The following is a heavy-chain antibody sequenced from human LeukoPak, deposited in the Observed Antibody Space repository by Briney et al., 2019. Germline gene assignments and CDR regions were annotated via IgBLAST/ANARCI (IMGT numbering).Heavy chain of an antibody. D-gene: IGHD5-12*01. CDR3: ATAGSRVPALSGYDFDY. Sequence: GASVKVSCKASGYTFTSFGISWVRQAPGQGLEWMGWISAYNGNTNYAQKLQGRVTMTTDTSTSTAYMELRGLRSDDTAVYYCATAGSRVPALSGYDFDYWGQGTLVTVSS. CDR2: ISAYNGNT. J-gene: IGHJ4*02. CDR1: GYTFTSFG. V-gene: IGHV1-18*01.